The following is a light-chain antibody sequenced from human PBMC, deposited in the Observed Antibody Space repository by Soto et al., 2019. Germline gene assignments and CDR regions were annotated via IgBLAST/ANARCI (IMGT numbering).Light chain of an antibody. V-gene: IGKV3-20*01. CDR3: QQYGTSPLT. Sequence: IVLTQSPGTLSLSPGEGATLSCRASQTVKNNYLAWYQQRRGLAPRLLIYGASGRATGIPDRFSGSGSGTDFTLTITRLEPEDFAVYYCQQYGTSPLTFGGGTKVDIK. J-gene: IGKJ4*01. CDR1: QTVKNNY. CDR2: GAS.